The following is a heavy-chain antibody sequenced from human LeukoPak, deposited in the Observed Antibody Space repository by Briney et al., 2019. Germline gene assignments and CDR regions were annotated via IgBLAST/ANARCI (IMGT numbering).Heavy chain of an antibody. Sequence: ASVKVSCRASGGTFSSYAISWVRQAPGQGREWMGGIIPIFGTANYAQKFQGRVTITTDESTSTAYMELSSLRSEDTAVDYCARGARAARPDPYNWFDPWGQGTLVTVSS. J-gene: IGHJ5*02. CDR2: IIPIFGTA. CDR1: GGTFSSYA. V-gene: IGHV1-69*05. D-gene: IGHD6-6*01. CDR3: ARGARAARPDPYNWFDP.